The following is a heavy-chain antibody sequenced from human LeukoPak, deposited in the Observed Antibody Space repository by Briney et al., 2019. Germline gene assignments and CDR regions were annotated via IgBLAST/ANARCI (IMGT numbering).Heavy chain of an antibody. CDR3: ARDWVTMVRTNYYYYGMDV. D-gene: IGHD3-10*01. J-gene: IGHJ6*04. Sequence: PGGSLRLSCAASGFTFSSYEMNWVRQAPGKGLEWVSYISSSGSTIYYADSVKGGFTISRDNAKNSLYLQMNSLIAEDTAVYYCARDWVTMVRTNYYYYGMDVWGKGTTVTVSS. CDR1: GFTFSSYE. V-gene: IGHV3-48*03. CDR2: ISSSGSTI.